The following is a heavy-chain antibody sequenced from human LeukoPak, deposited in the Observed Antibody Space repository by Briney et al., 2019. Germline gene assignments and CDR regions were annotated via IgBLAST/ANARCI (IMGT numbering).Heavy chain of an antibody. CDR2: ISHDGSNI. Sequence: GXXLXLSCXASGXTFYXYXXHWVRQAPGKGLEWXAVISHDGSNIHYGDSVKGRFTISRDNSKNTLYLQMNSLRAEDTAVYYCAKDPYRVVVATGNYLDPWGQGTLVTVSS. V-gene: IGHV3-30*18. CDR3: AKDPYRVVVATGNYLDP. D-gene: IGHD2-15*01. CDR1: GXTFYXYX. J-gene: IGHJ5*02.